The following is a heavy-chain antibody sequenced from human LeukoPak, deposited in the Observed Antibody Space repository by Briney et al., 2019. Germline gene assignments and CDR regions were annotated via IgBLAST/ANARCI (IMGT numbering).Heavy chain of an antibody. CDR2: ISTSGGDT. Sequence: PGGSLRLSCAAPGFTFSNYAMYWVRQAPGKGLEWVSAISTSGGDTFYPDSVRGRFTISRDNSKNTLYLQMYSLRAEDTAVYYCAKGSAQYYFEYWGQGTLVTVSS. J-gene: IGHJ4*02. V-gene: IGHV3-23*01. CDR1: GFTFSNYA. CDR3: AKGSAQYYFEY.